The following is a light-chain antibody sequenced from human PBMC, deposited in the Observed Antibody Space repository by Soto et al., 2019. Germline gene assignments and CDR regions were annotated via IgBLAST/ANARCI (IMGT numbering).Light chain of an antibody. CDR3: QQPNSFPLT. CDR2: AAS. V-gene: IGKV1D-12*01. J-gene: IGKJ4*01. CDR1: QGFSSW. Sequence: DIQMTQSPSSVSASVGDRVTITCRASQGFSSWLAWYQQKPGKAPKLLIYAASSLHSGVPSRFSGSGSGTDFTLTISSLQPEDFATYYCQQPNSFPLTFGGGTKVEIK.